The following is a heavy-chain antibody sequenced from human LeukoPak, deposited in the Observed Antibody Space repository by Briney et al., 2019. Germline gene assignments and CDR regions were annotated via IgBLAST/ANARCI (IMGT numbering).Heavy chain of an antibody. CDR3: ARGRGYSGYDFGY. D-gene: IGHD5-12*01. CDR1: GYTFTGYY. CDR2: INPNSGGT. J-gene: IGHJ4*02. V-gene: IGHV1-2*02. Sequence: ASVKVSCKASGYTFTGYYMHWVRQAPGQGLEWMGWINPNSGGTNYAQKFQGRVTMTRDTSISTAYMELSRLRSDDTAVYYCARGRGYSGYDFGYWGQGTLVTVSS.